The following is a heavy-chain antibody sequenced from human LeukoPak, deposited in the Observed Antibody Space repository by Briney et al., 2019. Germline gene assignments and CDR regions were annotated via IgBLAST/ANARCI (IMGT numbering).Heavy chain of an antibody. D-gene: IGHD6-13*01. CDR1: GYTFTGYY. CDR3: ASSVRGVWWFDH. CDR2: INPNSGGT. J-gene: IGHJ5*02. V-gene: IGHV1-2*02. Sequence: ASVKFSCKAPGYTFTGYYMHWVRQAPGQGLEWMGWINPNSGGTNYAQKFQGMVTMTRDTSISTAYMELSRLRSDDTAVYYCASSVRGVWWFDHWGQGTLVTVSS.